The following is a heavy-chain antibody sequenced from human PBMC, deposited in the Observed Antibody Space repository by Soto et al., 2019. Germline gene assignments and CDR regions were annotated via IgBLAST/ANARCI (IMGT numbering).Heavy chain of an antibody. J-gene: IGHJ5*02. CDR3: ARGGITMTARRNWFDP. Sequence: QVQLVQSGSEVKKPGSSVKVSCKASGGTFSSYAISWVRQAPGQGLEWMGGIIPIFGTANYAQKCQGRVTITEDESTSTAYMELSSLRSEDTAVYSCARGGITMTARRNWFDPWGKGALVTVSS. V-gene: IGHV1-69*01. D-gene: IGHD3-22*01. CDR1: GGTFSSYA. CDR2: IIPIFGTA.